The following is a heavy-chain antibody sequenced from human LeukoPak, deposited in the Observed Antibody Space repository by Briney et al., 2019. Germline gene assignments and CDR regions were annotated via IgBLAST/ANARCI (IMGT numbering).Heavy chain of an antibody. V-gene: IGHV3-53*04. D-gene: IGHD5-18*01. Sequence: PGGSLRLSCAASGFTVSTTCMTWVRQAPGKGLEWVSTIYSGGTTYYADSVMGRFTISRHNSRNTLYLQMNSLRAEDTAGYYCARVDTVMAYYFDLWGQGTLVTVSS. CDR3: ARVDTVMAYYFDL. J-gene: IGHJ4*02. CDR1: GFTVSTTC. CDR2: IYSGGTT.